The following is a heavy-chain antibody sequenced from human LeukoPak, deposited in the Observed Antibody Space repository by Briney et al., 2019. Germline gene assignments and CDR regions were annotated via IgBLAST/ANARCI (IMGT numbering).Heavy chain of an antibody. J-gene: IGHJ4*02. CDR1: GFTFSSYA. CDR2: ISYDGSNK. Sequence: GGSLRLSCAASGFTFSSYAMHWVRQAPGKGLEWVAVISYDGSNKCYADSVKGRFTISRDNSKNTLYLQMNSLRAEDTAVYYCARDANTGRIAAAGTPVYWGQGTLVTVSS. V-gene: IGHV3-30-3*01. CDR3: ARDANTGRIAAAGTPVY. D-gene: IGHD6-13*01.